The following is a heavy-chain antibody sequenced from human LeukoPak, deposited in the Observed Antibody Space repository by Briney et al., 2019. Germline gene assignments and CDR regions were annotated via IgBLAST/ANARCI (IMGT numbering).Heavy chain of an antibody. V-gene: IGHV3-21*01. CDR2: ISSSSSYI. CDR3: ARDGGTAMVSY. Sequence: GGSLRLSCAASGFTFGSYSMNWVRQAPGKGLEWVSSISSSSSYIYYADSVKGRFTISRDNAKNSLYLQMNSLRAEDTAVYYCARDGGTAMVSYWGQGTLVTVSS. J-gene: IGHJ4*02. CDR1: GFTFGSYS. D-gene: IGHD5-18*01.